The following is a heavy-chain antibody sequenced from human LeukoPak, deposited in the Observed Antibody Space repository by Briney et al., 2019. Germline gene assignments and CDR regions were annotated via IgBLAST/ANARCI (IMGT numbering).Heavy chain of an antibody. Sequence: PSETLSLTCTVSGGSISSYYWSWIRQPPGKGLEWIGYIYYSGSTNYNPSLKSRVTISVDTSKNQFSLKLSSVTAADTAVYYCARALNWFDPWGQGTLVTVFS. CDR1: GGSISSYY. J-gene: IGHJ5*02. V-gene: IGHV4-59*01. CDR3: ARALNWFDP. CDR2: IYYSGST.